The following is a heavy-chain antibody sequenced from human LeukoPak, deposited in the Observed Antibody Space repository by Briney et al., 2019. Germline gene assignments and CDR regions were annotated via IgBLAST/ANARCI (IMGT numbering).Heavy chain of an antibody. D-gene: IGHD3-22*01. J-gene: IGHJ2*01. CDR2: INPNSGGT. CDR1: GYTFTGYY. V-gene: IGHV1-2*02. CDR3: ARGEAFTMIVVAKYWYFDL. Sequence: GASVKVSCKASGYTFTGYYMHWVRQAPGQGLEWTGWINPNSGGTNYAQKFQGRVTMTRDTSISTAYMELSRLRSDDTAVYYCARGEAFTMIVVAKYWYFDLWGRGTLVTVSS.